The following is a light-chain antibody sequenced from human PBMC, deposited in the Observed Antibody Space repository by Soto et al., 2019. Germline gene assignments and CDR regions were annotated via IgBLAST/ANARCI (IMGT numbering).Light chain of an antibody. Sequence: DIQMTQSPSTLSGSVGDRVTITCRASQTISSWLAWYQQKPGKAPKLLIYKASTLTSGVPSRFSGRGSGTEFTLTISSLQPDDFATYYCQHYNSYSEAFGQGTKVDI. CDR2: KAS. CDR1: QTISSW. J-gene: IGKJ1*01. CDR3: QHYNSYSEA. V-gene: IGKV1-5*03.